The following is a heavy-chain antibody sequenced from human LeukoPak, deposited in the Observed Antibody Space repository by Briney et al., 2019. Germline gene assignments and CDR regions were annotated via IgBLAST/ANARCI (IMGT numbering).Heavy chain of an antibody. CDR2: VREDGAEK. J-gene: IGHJ6*03. Sequence: GGSLRLSCTASGFIFNKYCMSWVRQAPGKGLEWVATVREDGAEKYYVDSVKGRFTISRDNAKNSLYLQMNSLRAEDTAVYYCARAVLRYFDWLRKKPYYMDVWGKGTTVTISS. CDR3: ARAVLRYFDWLRKKPYYMDV. CDR1: GFIFNKYC. D-gene: IGHD3-9*01. V-gene: IGHV3-7*01.